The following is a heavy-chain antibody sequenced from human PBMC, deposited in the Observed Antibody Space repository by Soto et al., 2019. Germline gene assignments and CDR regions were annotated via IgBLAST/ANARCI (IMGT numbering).Heavy chain of an antibody. CDR3: ARPSLASYDSSCYYGRNRFDP. CDR2: MDWDDDK. CDR1: GVALSTSGMC. D-gene: IGHD3-22*01. V-gene: IGHV2-70*01. Sequence: RTQALTLTGTVSGVALSTSGMCGSCIRQPPGKALEWLALMDWDDDKYYSTALKTRLTISKDTCKNQVVLTMTNMDPVDTATYYSARPSLASYDSSCYYGRNRFDPCRQRNRVT. J-gene: IGHJ5*02.